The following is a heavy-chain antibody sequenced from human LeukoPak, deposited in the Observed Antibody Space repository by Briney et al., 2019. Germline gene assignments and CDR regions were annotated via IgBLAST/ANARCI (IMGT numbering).Heavy chain of an antibody. V-gene: IGHV3-21*01. D-gene: IGHD6-19*01. Sequence: PGGSLRLSCAASGFTFSSYSMNWVRQAPGKGLEWVSSISSSSSYIYYADSVKGRFTISRDNAKNSLYLQMNSLRAEDTAVYYCARAGSGWSNWFDPWGQGTLVTVSS. CDR3: ARAGSGWSNWFDP. CDR1: GFTFSSYS. CDR2: ISSSSSYI. J-gene: IGHJ5*02.